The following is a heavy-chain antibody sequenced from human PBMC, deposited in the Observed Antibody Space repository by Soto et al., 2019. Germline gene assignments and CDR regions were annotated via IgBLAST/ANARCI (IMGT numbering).Heavy chain of an antibody. V-gene: IGHV4-4*02. CDR2: IYHSGST. CDR3: ASRNCSSTSCCGFRY. J-gene: IGHJ4*02. CDR1: SGSISSSNW. D-gene: IGHD2-2*01. Sequence: SETLSLTCAVSSGSISSSNWWSWVRQPPGKGLEWIGEIYHSGSTNYNPSLKSRVTISVDKSKNQFSLKLSSVTAADTAVYYCASRNCSSTSCCGFRYWGQGTLVTVSS.